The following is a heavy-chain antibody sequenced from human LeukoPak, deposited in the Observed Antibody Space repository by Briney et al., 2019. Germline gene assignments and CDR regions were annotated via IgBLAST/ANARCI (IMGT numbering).Heavy chain of an antibody. D-gene: IGHD4-17*01. V-gene: IGHV3-30*18. Sequence: SCKASGFTFSSYGMHWVRQAPGKGLEWVAVISYDGSNKYYADSVKGRFTISRDNSKNTLYLQMNSLRAEDTAVYYCAKALSSLRDAWGQGTLVTVSS. CDR3: AKALSSLRDA. CDR1: GFTFSSYG. J-gene: IGHJ4*02. CDR2: ISYDGSNK.